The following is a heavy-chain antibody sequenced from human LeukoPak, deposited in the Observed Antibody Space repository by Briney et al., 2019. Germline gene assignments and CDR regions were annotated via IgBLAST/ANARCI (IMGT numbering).Heavy chain of an antibody. Sequence: PGGSLRLPCAASGFTFSSYAMHWVRQAPGKGLEWVAVISYDGSNKYYADSVKGRFTISRDNSKNTLYLQMNSLRAEDTAVYYCARDAGYCSSTSCYGDYYYYGMDVWGQGTTVTVSS. CDR1: GFTFSSYA. D-gene: IGHD2-2*01. V-gene: IGHV3-30*04. CDR2: ISYDGSNK. CDR3: ARDAGYCSSTSCYGDYYYYGMDV. J-gene: IGHJ6*02.